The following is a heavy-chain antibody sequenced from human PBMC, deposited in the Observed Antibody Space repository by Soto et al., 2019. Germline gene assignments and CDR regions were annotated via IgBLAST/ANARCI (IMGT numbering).Heavy chain of an antibody. Sequence: QVQLRESGPGLVKPSQTLSLTCTVSGGSINSGGYYWNWIRQHPGKGLEWIGYMYYSGSTYYNPFLWFRVMISEDTSENHSSLKLSSVTAADTAVYFCARGYRQSGYSSSWVFDYWGQGTLVNVSS. CDR1: GGSINSGGYY. CDR2: MYYSGST. D-gene: IGHD6-13*01. V-gene: IGHV4-31*03. CDR3: ARGYRQSGYSSSWVFDY. J-gene: IGHJ4*02.